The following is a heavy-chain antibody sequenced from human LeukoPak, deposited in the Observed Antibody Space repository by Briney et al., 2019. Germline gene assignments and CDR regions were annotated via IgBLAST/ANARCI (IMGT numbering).Heavy chain of an antibody. Sequence: MTSETLSLTCTVSGGSIISHTYYWGWIRQPPGEGLEWIGSIFYSGTTYYNPSLKGRVSISVDTSKNQFSLKLSSVTAADTAVYYCARDAFHIVVVVAATKIRIPNYNWFDPWGQGALVTVSS. J-gene: IGHJ5*02. CDR2: IFYSGTT. V-gene: IGHV4-39*07. CDR1: GGSIISHTYY. D-gene: IGHD2-15*01. CDR3: ARDAFHIVVVVAATKIRIPNYNWFDP.